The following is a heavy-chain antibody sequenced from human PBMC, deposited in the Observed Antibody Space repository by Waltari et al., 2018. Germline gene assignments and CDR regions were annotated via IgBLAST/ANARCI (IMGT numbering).Heavy chain of an antibody. J-gene: IGHJ5*02. V-gene: IGHV7-4-1*02. Sequence: QVQLVQSGSELKKPGASVKVSCKASGYTFTNYAINWLRQAPGQGLELMGWINTNTGNPTYVQGFTGRFVFSLDTFVSTAYLQINSLKADDTAVYYCAREVVPAATIVVNWFDPWGQGTLVTVSS. D-gene: IGHD2-2*01. CDR2: INTNTGNP. CDR1: GYTFTNYA. CDR3: AREVVPAATIVVNWFDP.